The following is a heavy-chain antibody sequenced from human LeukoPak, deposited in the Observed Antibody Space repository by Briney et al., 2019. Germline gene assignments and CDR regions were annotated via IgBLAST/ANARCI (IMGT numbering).Heavy chain of an antibody. J-gene: IGHJ4*02. CDR3: ARDTAMVTVGY. Sequence: ASVKVSCKASGYTFTGYYMHWVRQAPGQGLEWMERINPNSGGTNYAQKFQGRVTMTRDTSISTAYMELSRLRSDDTAVYYCARDTAMVTVGYWGQGTLVTVSS. V-gene: IGHV1-2*06. D-gene: IGHD5-18*01. CDR1: GYTFTGYY. CDR2: INPNSGGT.